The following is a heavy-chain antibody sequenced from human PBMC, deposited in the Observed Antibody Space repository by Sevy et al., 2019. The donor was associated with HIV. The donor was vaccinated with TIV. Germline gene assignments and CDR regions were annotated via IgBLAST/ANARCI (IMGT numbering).Heavy chain of an antibody. Sequence: ASVKVSCKASGYTFTSYDINWVRQATGQGLEWMGWMNPNSGNTGYAQKFQGRVTMTRNTSISTAYMELSSLRSEDTAVYYCARARRDGPRNTGRRGCFDPWGQGTLVTVSS. V-gene: IGHV1-8*01. J-gene: IGHJ5*02. CDR2: MNPNSGNT. CDR1: GYTFTSYD. D-gene: IGHD1-26*01. CDR3: ARARRDGPRNTGRRGCFDP.